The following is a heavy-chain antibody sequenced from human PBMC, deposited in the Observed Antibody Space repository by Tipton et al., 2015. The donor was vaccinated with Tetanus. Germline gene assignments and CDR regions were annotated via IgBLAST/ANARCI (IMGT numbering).Heavy chain of an antibody. CDR1: GFPFHSYH. D-gene: IGHD2-2*01. CDR3: ARYVATCTIGY. CDR2: IGDATGVI. V-gene: IGHV3-48*03. Sequence: SLRLSCATSGFPFHSYHMAWVRQAPGKGLEWISYIGDATGVIQYADSVRGRFIVSRDNAKNSLYLQMNSLRPEDTAVYYCARYVATCTIGYWGQGSLVTVSS. J-gene: IGHJ4*02.